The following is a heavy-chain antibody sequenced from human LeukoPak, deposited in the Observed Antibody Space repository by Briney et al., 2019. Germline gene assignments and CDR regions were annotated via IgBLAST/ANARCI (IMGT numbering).Heavy chain of an antibody. J-gene: IGHJ4*02. CDR3: ATRNPHYGDYYIDY. CDR1: GYTFTSYD. Sequence: GASVKVSCKASGYTFTSYDINWVRQATGQGLEWMGWMNPNSGNTGYAQKFQGRVTITADKSTSTAYMELSSLRSEDTAVYYCATRNPHYGDYYIDYWGPGTLVTVSS. D-gene: IGHD4-17*01. V-gene: IGHV1-8*01. CDR2: MNPNSGNT.